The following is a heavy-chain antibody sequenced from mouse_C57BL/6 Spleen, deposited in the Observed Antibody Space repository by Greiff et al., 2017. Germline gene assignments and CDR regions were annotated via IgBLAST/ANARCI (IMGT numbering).Heavy chain of an antibody. CDR1: GYTFTSYT. V-gene: IGHV1-4*01. J-gene: IGHJ2*01. CDR3: ARSIPGTYFDY. CDR2: INPSSGDT. D-gene: IGHD4-1*01. Sequence: QVQLQQSGAELVRPGASVTMSCKASGYTFTSYTMHWVKQRPGQGLEWIGYINPSSGDTTYNQKFKDKATLTADKSSSTAYMQLSSLTSEDSAVYYCARSIPGTYFDYWGQGTTLTVSS.